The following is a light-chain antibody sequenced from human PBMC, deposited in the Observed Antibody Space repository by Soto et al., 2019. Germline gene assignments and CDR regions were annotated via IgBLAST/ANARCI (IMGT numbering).Light chain of an antibody. CDR1: QGISSY. CDR3: HQSYSTLYT. Sequence: AIRMTQSPSSLSASTGDRVTITCRASQGISSYLASYQQKPGKAPKLLIYAASSLQSGVPSRFSGSGSGTDFTLTISSLQPEDFAIYYCHQSYSTLYTFGQGTRLEI. CDR2: AAS. V-gene: IGKV1-8*01. J-gene: IGKJ5*01.